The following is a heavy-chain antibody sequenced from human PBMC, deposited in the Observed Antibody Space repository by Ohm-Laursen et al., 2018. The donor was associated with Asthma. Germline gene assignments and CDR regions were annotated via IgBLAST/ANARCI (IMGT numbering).Heavy chain of an antibody. CDR1: GFTFSFYT. CDR3: AKDKDCSSTSCYYYYGMDV. J-gene: IGHJ6*02. D-gene: IGHD2-2*01. V-gene: IGHV3-43*01. Sequence: SLRLSCSASGFTFSFYTMHWVRQAPGKGLEWVSLISWDGGSTYYADSVKGRFTISRDNSKNSLYLQMNSLRTEDTALYYCAKDKDCSSTSCYYYYGMDVWGQGTTVTVSS. CDR2: ISWDGGST.